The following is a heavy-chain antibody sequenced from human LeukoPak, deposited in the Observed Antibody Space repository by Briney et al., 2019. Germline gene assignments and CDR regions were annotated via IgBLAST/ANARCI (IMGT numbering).Heavy chain of an antibody. V-gene: IGHV4-34*01. Sequence: PSETLSLTCAVYGGSFSGYYWSWIRQPPGKGLEWIGEINHSGSTNYNPSLKSRVTISVDTSKNQFSLKLSSVTAADTAVYYCARVRSSKAYYYYYYMDVWGKGTRVTVSS. J-gene: IGHJ6*03. D-gene: IGHD2-2*01. CDR1: GGSFSGYY. CDR3: ARVRSSKAYYYYYYMDV. CDR2: INHSGST.